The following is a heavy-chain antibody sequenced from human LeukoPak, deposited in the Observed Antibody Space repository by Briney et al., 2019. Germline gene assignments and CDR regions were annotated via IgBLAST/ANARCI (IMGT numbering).Heavy chain of an antibody. CDR1: GYSFTGFY. J-gene: IGHJ4*02. V-gene: IGHV1-2*02. CDR3: ARVQASDWGFVF. CDR2: INPPTGGT. D-gene: IGHD7-27*01. Sequence: GASVKVSCKASGYSFTGFYMHWVRQAPGQGPEWMGWINPPTGGTSYAQKFQGRVTMTRDTSISTAYMELSRLKSDDTAVYYCARVQASDWGFVFWGQGTLVTVSS.